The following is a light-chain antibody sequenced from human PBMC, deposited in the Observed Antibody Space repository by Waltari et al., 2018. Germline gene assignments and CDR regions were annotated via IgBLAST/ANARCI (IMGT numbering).Light chain of an antibody. CDR1: RGFAGW. CDR3: QQRYNWPPIT. J-gene: IGKJ5*01. Sequence: DIQMTQSPSSVSVSVGDRVTITCRATRGFAGWVAWYQQRPGKAPKLLIYSASTLESGVPSRFSGSGSGTEFTLTISSLQPEDAATYYCQQRYNWPPITFGQGTRLEIK. CDR2: SAS. V-gene: IGKV1-12*01.